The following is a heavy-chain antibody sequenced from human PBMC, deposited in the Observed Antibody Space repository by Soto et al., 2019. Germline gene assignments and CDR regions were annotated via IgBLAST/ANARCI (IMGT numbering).Heavy chain of an antibody. Sequence: SETLSLTCTVSGGSTSSDNYWSWIRQPPGKGLEWVGHIYYSGNTDYNPSLKSRLAISIDTSKNQFSLKLSSVTAADTAVYFCAREGGESSDGLYYFDSWGQGSLVTVSS. CDR3: AREGGESSDGLYYFDS. J-gene: IGHJ4*02. D-gene: IGHD3-16*01. CDR2: IYYSGNT. V-gene: IGHV4-30-4*08. CDR1: GGSTSSDNY.